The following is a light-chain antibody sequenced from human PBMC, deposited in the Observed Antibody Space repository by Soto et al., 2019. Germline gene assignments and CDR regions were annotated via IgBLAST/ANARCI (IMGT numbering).Light chain of an antibody. CDR2: YIS. CDR3: QQHNQWPIT. J-gene: IGKJ5*01. V-gene: IGKV3D-15*01. Sequence: EILMTPSPFTLSVSPGARASLSCRASQSAGNFLAWYQQKPGQAPRLLIYYISTRATGIPARFSGSGSGTEFTLTINSLQSEDSAVYYCQQHNQWPITFGQGTRLEIK. CDR1: QSAGNF.